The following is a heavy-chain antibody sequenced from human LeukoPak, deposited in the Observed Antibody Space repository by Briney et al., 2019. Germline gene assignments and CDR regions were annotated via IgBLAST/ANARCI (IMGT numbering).Heavy chain of an antibody. CDR3: ARDVGSSFSYYYYYYMDV. Sequence: AAVNVSCKASGYTFTSCGIGWVRQGPGQGLEWMGGISAYNGNTNYAQKLQGRVTMTTDTSTSTAYMELRSLRSDDTAVYYCARDVGSSFSYYYYYYMDVWGKGTTVTVSS. J-gene: IGHJ6*03. CDR2: ISAYNGNT. V-gene: IGHV1-18*01. D-gene: IGHD6-6*01. CDR1: GYTFTSCG.